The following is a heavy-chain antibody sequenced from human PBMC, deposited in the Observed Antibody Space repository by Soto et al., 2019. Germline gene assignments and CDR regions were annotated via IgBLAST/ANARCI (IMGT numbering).Heavy chain of an antibody. CDR2: IIPVFGTA. CDR3: AKVRYSSPMGYYYGMDV. CDR1: RVAFSKFI. Sequence: QAQLEQSGGEVKKPGSSVKFSCKASRVAFSKFIVTWVRQAPGGGLEWVGGIIPVFGTANYAQKFQGRVTITADESTSTSYMEVNTLRSEDTAVYYCAKVRYSSPMGYYYGMDVWGQGTTVTVSS. D-gene: IGHD2-2*01. J-gene: IGHJ6*02. V-gene: IGHV1-69*01.